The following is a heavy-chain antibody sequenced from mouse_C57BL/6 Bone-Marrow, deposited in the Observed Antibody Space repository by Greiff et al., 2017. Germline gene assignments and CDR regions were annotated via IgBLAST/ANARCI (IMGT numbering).Heavy chain of an antibody. D-gene: IGHD2-2*01. CDR2: IHPNSGST. CDR1: GYTFTSYW. CDR3: AKRARWLRGFAY. V-gene: IGHV1-64*01. Sequence: VQLQQPGAELVKPGASVKLSCKASGYTFTSYWMHWVKQRPGQGLEWIGMIHPNSGSTNYNEKFKSKATLTVDKSSSTAYMQLSSLTSEDSAVYYCAKRARWLRGFAYWAKGLWSLSLQ. J-gene: IGHJ3*01.